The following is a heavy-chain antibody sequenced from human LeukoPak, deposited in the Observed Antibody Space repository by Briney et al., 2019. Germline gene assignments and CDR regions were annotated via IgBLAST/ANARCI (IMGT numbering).Heavy chain of an antibody. Sequence: PETLSLTCTVSGGSISSDYWSWIRQPPGKGLEWIGYIYYSGRTYYNPSLKSRITISVDTSKNQFSLKLTSVTAADTAVYYCARGSYAPRYDSWGRGTLVTVSS. CDR3: ARGSYAPRYDS. CDR1: GGSISSDY. D-gene: IGHD2-2*01. J-gene: IGHJ4*02. CDR2: IYYSGRT. V-gene: IGHV4-59*12.